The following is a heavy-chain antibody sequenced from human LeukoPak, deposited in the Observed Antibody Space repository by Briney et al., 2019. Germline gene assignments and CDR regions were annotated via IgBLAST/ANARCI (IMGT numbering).Heavy chain of an antibody. D-gene: IGHD3-22*01. V-gene: IGHV3-30*03. CDR3: TTEVRY. CDR1: GFTFSSYG. CDR2: ISYDGSNK. Sequence: GGSLRLSCAASGFTFSSYGMHWARQAPGKGLEWVAVISYDGSNKYYADSVKGRFTISRDNSKNTLYLQMNSLKTEDTAVYYCTTEVRYWGQGTLVTVSS. J-gene: IGHJ4*02.